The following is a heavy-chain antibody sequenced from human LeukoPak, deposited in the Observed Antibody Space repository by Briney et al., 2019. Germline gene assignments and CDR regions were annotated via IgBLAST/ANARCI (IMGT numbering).Heavy chain of an antibody. CDR3: ARVAVAGFHFFDY. CDR1: GFTFSSYA. D-gene: IGHD6-19*01. CDR2: ISGSGGST. V-gene: IGHV3-23*01. J-gene: IGHJ4*02. Sequence: PGGSLRLPCAASGFTFSSYAMSWVRQAPGKGLEWVSAISGSGGSTYYADSVKGRFTISRDNAKNSLYLQMNSLRVEDTAVYYCARVAVAGFHFFDYWGQGTLVTVSS.